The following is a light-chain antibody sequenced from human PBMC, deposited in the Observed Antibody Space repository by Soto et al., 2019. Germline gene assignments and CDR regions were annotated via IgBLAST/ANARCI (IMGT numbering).Light chain of an antibody. CDR2: GAS. CDR3: QQYGHSLWT. CDR1: QSVSSGH. V-gene: IGKV3-20*01. Sequence: DIVSTQSPGTLSLSPGERASLSCRASQSVSSGHLAWYQQKPGQAPRLLIYGASSRATGIPDRFSGSGSGTDFTLTISRLEPEDYAVYYCQQYGHSLWTFGQGTKV. J-gene: IGKJ1*01.